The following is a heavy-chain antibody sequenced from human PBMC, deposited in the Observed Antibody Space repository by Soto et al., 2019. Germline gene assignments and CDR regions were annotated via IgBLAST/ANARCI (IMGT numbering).Heavy chain of an antibody. CDR3: ARKMAAAIDAFDI. D-gene: IGHD6-13*01. Sequence: EVQLVESGGGLVKPGGSLILYCAASGFTFSSYSMNWVRQAPGKGLEWVSSISSSSSYIYYADSVKGRFTISRDNDKNSLYQQMNSLRAEDTAVYYCARKMAAAIDAFDIWGQGTMVTVSS. J-gene: IGHJ3*02. CDR2: ISSSSSYI. V-gene: IGHV3-21*01. CDR1: GFTFSSYS.